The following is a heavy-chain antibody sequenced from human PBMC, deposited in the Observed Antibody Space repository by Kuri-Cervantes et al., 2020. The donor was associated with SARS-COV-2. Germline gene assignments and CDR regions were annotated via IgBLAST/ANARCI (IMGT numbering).Heavy chain of an antibody. CDR2: ISNSGSSI. J-gene: IGHJ4*02. D-gene: IGHD6-13*01. CDR1: EFTFSSYE. V-gene: IGHV3-48*03. CDR3: AGGSSWDLFVDY. Sequence: GESLKISCVASEFTFSSYEMNWVRQAPGKGLEWVSYISNSGSSIYYADSVKGRFTISRDNAKNSLYLQMNSLRAEDTAVYYCAGGSSWDLFVDYWGQGTLVTVSS.